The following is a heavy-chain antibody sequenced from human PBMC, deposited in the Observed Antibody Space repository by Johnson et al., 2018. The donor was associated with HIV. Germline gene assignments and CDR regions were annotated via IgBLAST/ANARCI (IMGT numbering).Heavy chain of an antibody. V-gene: IGHV3-64*01. CDR2: ISSDGYRT. CDR3: ARDRILTGYDASDI. CDR1: GFTFSSYA. Sequence: VQLVESGGGLVQPGGSLRLSCAASGFTFSSYAMHWVRQAPGKGLEYVSGISSDGYRTYYANSVKGRFTISRDNAKNSLYLQMNSLRAEDTAVYYCARDRILTGYDASDIWGQGTMVIVSS. D-gene: IGHD3-9*01. J-gene: IGHJ3*02.